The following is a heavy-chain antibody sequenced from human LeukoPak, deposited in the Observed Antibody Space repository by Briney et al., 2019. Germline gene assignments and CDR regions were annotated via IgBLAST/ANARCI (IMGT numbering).Heavy chain of an antibody. V-gene: IGHV3-23*01. CDR3: VKGGQRYDFWRFDY. CDR2: ICGSGGST. CDR1: GVTFSDYA. J-gene: IGHJ4*02. Sequence: GGPLTPSCAASGVTFSDYAMNWVRPAPGTGLQWVSSICGSGGSTYYADSVKGRFSISRDNSKNTLSLQMNSLRAEDTALYYCVKGGQRYDFWRFDYWGQGTVVSVSS. D-gene: IGHD3-3*01.